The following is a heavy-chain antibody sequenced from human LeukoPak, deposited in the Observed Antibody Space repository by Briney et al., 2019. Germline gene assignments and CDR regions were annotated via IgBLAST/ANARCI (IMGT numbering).Heavy chain of an antibody. CDR3: ARDTLPYYYDSSGYQGDDAFDI. D-gene: IGHD3-22*01. J-gene: IGHJ3*02. CDR1: GYTFTSYG. V-gene: IGHV1-69*13. Sequence: SVTVSFRASGYTFTSYGISWVPQAPGQGLEGMGGIIPIFGTANYAQKFQGRVTITADESTSTAYMELSSLRSEDTAVYYCARDTLPYYYDSSGYQGDDAFDIWGQGTMVTVSS. CDR2: IIPIFGTA.